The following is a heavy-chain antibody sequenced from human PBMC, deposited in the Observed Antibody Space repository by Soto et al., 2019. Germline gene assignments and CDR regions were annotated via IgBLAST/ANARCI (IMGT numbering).Heavy chain of an antibody. CDR1: EYTFTDSY. Sequence: ASVKVPWKTSEYTFTDSYIYWLRQAPGQGLEWMGWLNHNTGATDFAQRFQGRVTLNSDTSISTAYMELSRLTSDDTAVFYCARQSCSSTSCFPDYWGPGTLDTVSS. CDR2: LNHNTGAT. D-gene: IGHD2-2*01. J-gene: IGHJ4*02. CDR3: ARQSCSSTSCFPDY. V-gene: IGHV1-2*02.